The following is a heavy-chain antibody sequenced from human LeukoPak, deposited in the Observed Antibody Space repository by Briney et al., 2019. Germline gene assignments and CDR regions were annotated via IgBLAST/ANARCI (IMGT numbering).Heavy chain of an antibody. J-gene: IGHJ3*02. D-gene: IGHD3-22*01. V-gene: IGHV4-59*01. Sequence: RPSETLSLTCTVSGGPISTYYWSWIRQPPGKGLERIAYIYNSGSTNSNPSLKSRVTISVDTSKNQFSLRLSSVTAADTAVYYCARIYYDSGAYYRRAFDIWGQGTMVSVSS. CDR2: IYNSGST. CDR3: ARIYYDSGAYYRRAFDI. CDR1: GGPISTYY.